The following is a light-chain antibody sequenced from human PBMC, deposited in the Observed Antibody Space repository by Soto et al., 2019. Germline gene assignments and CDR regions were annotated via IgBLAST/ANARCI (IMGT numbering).Light chain of an antibody. Sequence: QSALTQPRSVSGSPGQSVTISCTGTNSDVGAYTLVSWYQQHPGKAPKLMIYEVNKRPSGVPDRFSGSKSGNTASLTVSGLQAEDEADYYCSSYAGSSNVFGTGTKLTVL. V-gene: IGLV2-8*01. CDR3: SSYAGSSNV. J-gene: IGLJ1*01. CDR1: NSDVGAYTL. CDR2: EVN.